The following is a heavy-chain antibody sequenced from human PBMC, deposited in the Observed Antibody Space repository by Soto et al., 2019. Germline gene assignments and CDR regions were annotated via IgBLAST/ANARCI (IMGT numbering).Heavy chain of an antibody. CDR3: ARGVTVFGLVSRFWFDP. J-gene: IGHJ5*02. Sequence: SGTLSLTCAVYGGSFSGYYWSWIRQPPGKGLEWIGEINHSGSTNYNPSLKSRVVISIDTSRNQFSLRLNSLTAADRAVYFCARGVTVFGLVSRFWFDPWGQGTVVTVSS. CDR1: GGSFSGYY. V-gene: IGHV4-34*01. D-gene: IGHD3-3*01. CDR2: INHSGST.